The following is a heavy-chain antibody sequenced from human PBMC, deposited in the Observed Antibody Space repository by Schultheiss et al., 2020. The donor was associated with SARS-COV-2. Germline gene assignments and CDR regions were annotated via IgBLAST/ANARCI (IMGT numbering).Heavy chain of an antibody. Sequence: GGSLRLSCAASGFTFDDYAMHWVRQAPGKGLEWVSGISWNSGSIAYADSVKGRFTISRDNAKNSLYLQMNSLRAEDTALYHCARSSSSWYGDAFDIWGQGTMVTVSS. CDR3: ARSSSSWYGDAFDI. V-gene: IGHV3-9*01. D-gene: IGHD6-13*01. CDR2: ISWNSGSI. J-gene: IGHJ3*02. CDR1: GFTFDDYA.